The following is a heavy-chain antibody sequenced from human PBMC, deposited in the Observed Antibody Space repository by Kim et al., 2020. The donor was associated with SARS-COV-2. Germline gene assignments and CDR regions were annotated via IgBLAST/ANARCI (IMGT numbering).Heavy chain of an antibody. D-gene: IGHD6-19*01. V-gene: IGHV1-8*01. CDR2: MNPNSGNT. CDR1: GYTFTSYD. CDR3: ARGSARDGPTISSGWYYYYYGMDV. Sequence: ASVKVSCKASGYTFTSYDINWVRQATGQGLEWMGWMNPNSGNTGYAQKFQGRVTMTRNTSISTAYMELSSLRSEDTAVYYCARGSARDGPTISSGWYYYYYGMDVWGQGTTVTVSS. J-gene: IGHJ6*02.